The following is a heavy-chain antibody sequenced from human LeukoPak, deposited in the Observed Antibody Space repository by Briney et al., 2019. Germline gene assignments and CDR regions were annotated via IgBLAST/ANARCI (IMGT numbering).Heavy chain of an antibody. J-gene: IGHJ4*02. CDR3: ARRYFDWLLHPFDY. V-gene: IGHV3-7*01. Sequence: GGSLRLSCAASGFTFSSYWMSWVRQAPGKGLEWVANIKQDGSEKYYVDSVKGRFTISRDNAKNSLYLQMNSLRAEDTAVYYCARRYFDWLLHPFDYWGQGTLVTVSS. CDR2: IKQDGSEK. CDR1: GFTFSSYW. D-gene: IGHD3-9*01.